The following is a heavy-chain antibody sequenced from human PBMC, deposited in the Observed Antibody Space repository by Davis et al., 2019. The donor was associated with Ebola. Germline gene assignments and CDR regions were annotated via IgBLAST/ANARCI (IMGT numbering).Heavy chain of an antibody. CDR2: ISSGGGAP. V-gene: IGHV3-23*01. D-gene: IGHD1-26*01. CDR3: AKQRGVGAIDYDY. CDR1: GFTFDDHA. J-gene: IGHJ4*02. Sequence: GESLKISCAASGFTFDDHAMHWVRHAPGKGLEWVSDISSGGGAPYYADSVKGRFTTFRDNPKNTLYLQMNSLRADDTAVYYCAKQRGVGAIDYDYWGRGTVVTVSS.